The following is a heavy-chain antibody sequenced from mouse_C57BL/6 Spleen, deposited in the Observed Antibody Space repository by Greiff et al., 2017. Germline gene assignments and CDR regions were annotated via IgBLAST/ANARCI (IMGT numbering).Heavy chain of an antibody. CDR3: AREGYDYDGFAY. CDR1: GCSITSGYY. CDR2: ISYDGSN. V-gene: IGHV3-6*01. J-gene: IGHJ3*01. D-gene: IGHD2-4*01. Sequence: EVQLVESGPGLVKPSQSLSLTCSVTGCSITSGYYWNWIRQFPGNKLEWMGYISYDGSNNYNPSLKNRISITRDTSKNQFFLKLNSVTTEDTATYYCAREGYDYDGFAYWGQGTLVTVSA.